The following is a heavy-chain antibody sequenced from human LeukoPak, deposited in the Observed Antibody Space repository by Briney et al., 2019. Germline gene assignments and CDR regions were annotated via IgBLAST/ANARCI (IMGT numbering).Heavy chain of an antibody. CDR2: IYSGGST. D-gene: IGHD6-19*01. V-gene: IGHV3-66*01. Sequence: PGGSLRLSCAASGFTVSSNYMSWVRQAPGKGLEWVSVIYSGGSTYYADSVKDRFTISRDNSKNTLYLQMNSLRAEDTAVYYCARGSGGSGWYVDRLSYGMDVWGQGTTVTVSS. J-gene: IGHJ6*02. CDR1: GFTVSSNY. CDR3: ARGSGGSGWYVDRLSYGMDV.